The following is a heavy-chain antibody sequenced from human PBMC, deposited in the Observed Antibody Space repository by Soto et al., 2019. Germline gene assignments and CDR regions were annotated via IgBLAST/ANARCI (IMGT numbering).Heavy chain of an antibody. J-gene: IGHJ4*02. D-gene: IGHD1-20*01. Sequence: QVQVKESGPGRVKPSETLSLTCTVSGGSIGDYSWSWIRQSAGKGLEWLGRISPKGNSHYHPSLRSRVTLSIEAPKNQFSLNLTSVTAADTALYYCVRERGHNWAYEAEWGQGTLVTVSS. CDR3: VRERGHNWAYEAE. V-gene: IGHV4-4*07. CDR2: ISPKGNS. CDR1: GGSIGDYS.